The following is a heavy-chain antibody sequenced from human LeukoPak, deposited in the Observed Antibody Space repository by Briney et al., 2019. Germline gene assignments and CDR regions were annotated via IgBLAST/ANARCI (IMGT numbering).Heavy chain of an antibody. CDR1: AFTLSDFH. Sequence: GGSLTLSCAASAFTLSDFHMNWVRQAPGKGLEWLSSITSISHNLYYAGAGRVRFTISRDNAKNSLYLQMNSLRGEDTAVYYCARSGGPGTYHQLRYNWFDPWGQGTLVTVSS. J-gene: IGHJ5*02. D-gene: IGHD3-10*01. CDR2: ITSISHNL. CDR3: ARSGGPGTYHQLRYNWFDP. V-gene: IGHV3-21*01.